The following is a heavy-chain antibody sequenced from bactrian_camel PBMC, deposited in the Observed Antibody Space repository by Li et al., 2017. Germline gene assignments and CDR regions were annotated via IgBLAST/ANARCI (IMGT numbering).Heavy chain of an antibody. V-gene: IGHV3S7*01. J-gene: IGHJ4*01. CDR2: INRDGSKT. CDR1: GYTLANSD. CDR3: VAGVCDF. Sequence: HVQLVESGGGSVQAGETLTLSCTASGYTLANSDMGWYRQAPGKGLEWVSSINRDGSKTHYADSVSGRFTISRDNDKNTVYLQMNSLNSEDLALYYCVAGVCDFWGQGTQVTVS.